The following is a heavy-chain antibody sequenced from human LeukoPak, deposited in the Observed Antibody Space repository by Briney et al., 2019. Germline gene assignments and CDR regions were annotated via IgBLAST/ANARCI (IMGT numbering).Heavy chain of an antibody. D-gene: IGHD6-19*01. CDR2: ISYDESNK. V-gene: IGHV3-30*14. CDR3: ARDSSGWSVVRAFDI. Sequence: GGSLRLSCAASGFTFSSYAMNWVRQAPGKGLEWVAVISYDESNKYYAESVKGRFTISRDNFKNTLYLQMNSLRAEDTAVYYCARDSSGWSVVRAFDIWGQGTMVTVSS. CDR1: GFTFSSYA. J-gene: IGHJ3*02.